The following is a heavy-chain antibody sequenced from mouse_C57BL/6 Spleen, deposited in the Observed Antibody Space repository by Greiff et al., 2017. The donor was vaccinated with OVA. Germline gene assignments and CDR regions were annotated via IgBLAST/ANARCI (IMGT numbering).Heavy chain of an antibody. D-gene: IGHD1-1*01. Sequence: QVQLQQSGAELARPGASVKMSCKASGYTFTSYTMHWVKQRPGQGLEWIGYINPSSGYTKYNQKFKDKATLTADKSSSTAYMQLSSLTSTASAVYFCASGGASSSYYYAMDYWGQGTSVTVSS. V-gene: IGHV1-4*01. CDR2: INPSSGYT. CDR1: GYTFTSYT. J-gene: IGHJ4*01. CDR3: ASGGASSSYYYAMDY.